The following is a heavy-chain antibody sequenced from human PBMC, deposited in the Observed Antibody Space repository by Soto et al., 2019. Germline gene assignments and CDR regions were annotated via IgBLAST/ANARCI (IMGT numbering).Heavy chain of an antibody. J-gene: IGHJ5*02. CDR1: GDSVSSNSAA. Sequence: QSQTLSLTCAISGDSVSSNSAAWNWIRQSPSRGLEWLGRTYYRSKWYNDYAVSVKSRITINPDTSKNQFSLQLNSVTPEDTAVYYCARAVEGLGYCSGGSCYSWFDPWGQGTLVTVSS. CDR2: TYYRSKWYN. CDR3: ARAVEGLGYCSGGSCYSWFDP. V-gene: IGHV6-1*01. D-gene: IGHD2-15*01.